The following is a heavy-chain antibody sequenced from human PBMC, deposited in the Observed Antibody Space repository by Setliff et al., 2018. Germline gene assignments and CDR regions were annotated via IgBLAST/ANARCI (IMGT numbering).Heavy chain of an antibody. CDR2: IKEDGSEK. V-gene: IGHV3-7*01. Sequence: PGGSLRLSCAASRFTFSNYWMSWVRPAPGKGLEWVANIKEDGSEKYYVDSVKGRFTISRDNAKNSLDMQMNSLRGEDTAVYYCLRDRWKVIVNRGDDAFDLWGQGAMVTVSS. CDR1: RFTFSNYW. J-gene: IGHJ3*01. D-gene: IGHD3-22*01. CDR3: LRDRWKVIVNRGDDAFDL.